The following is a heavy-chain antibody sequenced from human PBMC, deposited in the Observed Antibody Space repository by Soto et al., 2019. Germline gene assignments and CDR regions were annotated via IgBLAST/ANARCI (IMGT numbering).Heavy chain of an antibody. D-gene: IGHD4-4*01. CDR3: ATNYAYYDSYGIDX. V-gene: IGHV4-39*02. J-gene: IGHJ6*02. Sequence: SETLSLTCTVSGDSINSISYYWVWIRQRPGKGLEGIGSVYYSGSTYYHPSLKSRVTISVDTSKNHFSLKLSSVTAADTAVCYCATNYAYYDSYGIDXWGQGTPVTVS. CDR2: VYYSGST. CDR1: GDSINSISYY.